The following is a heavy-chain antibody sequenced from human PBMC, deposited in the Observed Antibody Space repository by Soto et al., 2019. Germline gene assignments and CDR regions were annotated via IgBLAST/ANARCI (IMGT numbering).Heavy chain of an antibody. J-gene: IGHJ4*02. Sequence: GGSLRLSCETSGFPFGIYTMNWVRQAPGKGLEWVSSISSSGTYIDYADSVEGRFAISRDDAKNSVFLEMSSLRVDDTAVYYCAREGNYHEFWGQGTLVTVSS. V-gene: IGHV3-21*01. CDR1: GFPFGIYT. D-gene: IGHD3-10*01. CDR2: ISSSGTYI. CDR3: AREGNYHEF.